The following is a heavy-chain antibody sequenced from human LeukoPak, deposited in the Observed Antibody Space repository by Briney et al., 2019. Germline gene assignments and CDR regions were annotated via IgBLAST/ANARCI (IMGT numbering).Heavy chain of an antibody. CDR2: MNPNSGNT. J-gene: IGHJ4*02. CDR3: ARHVDTAMVFDY. V-gene: IGHV1-8*01. D-gene: IGHD5-18*01. CDR1: GYTFTSYD. Sequence: ASVKVSCKASGYTFTSYDINWVRQATGQGLEWMGWMNPNSGNTGYAQKLQGRVTMTTDTSTSTAYMELRSLRSDDTAVYYCARHVDTAMVFDYWGQGTLVTVSS.